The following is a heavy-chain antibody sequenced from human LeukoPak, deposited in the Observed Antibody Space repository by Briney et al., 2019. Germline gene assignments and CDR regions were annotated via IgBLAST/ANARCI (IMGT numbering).Heavy chain of an antibody. CDR3: ARCGAVADPWYFDL. CDR1: NDSISSGDYY. CDR2: INHSGST. D-gene: IGHD6-19*01. J-gene: IGHJ2*01. V-gene: IGHV4-39*07. Sequence: ASETLSLTCTVSNDSISSGDYYWNWIRQPSGKGLEWIGEINHSGSTNYNPSLKSRVTISVDTSKNQFSLKLSSVTAADTAVYYCARCGAVADPWYFDLWGRGTLVTVSS.